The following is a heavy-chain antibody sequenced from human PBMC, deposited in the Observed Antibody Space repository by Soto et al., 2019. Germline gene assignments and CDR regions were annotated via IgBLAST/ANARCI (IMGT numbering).Heavy chain of an antibody. V-gene: IGHV1-18*01. CDR1: GYTFTNYG. Sequence: QVQLVQSGAEVKKPGASVKVSCKASGYTFTNYGINWVRQAPGQGLEWLGWVSAYNGERRYAQRVQARVIMTTDTSTTFAYMELRSLRSGDTAVYYCSRGTSIPASGDYWGQGTLVTVSS. CDR2: VSAYNGER. CDR3: SRGTSIPASGDY. J-gene: IGHJ4*01. D-gene: IGHD6-6*01.